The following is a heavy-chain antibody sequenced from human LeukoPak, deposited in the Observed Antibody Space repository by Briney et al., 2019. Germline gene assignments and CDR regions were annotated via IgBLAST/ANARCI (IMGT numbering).Heavy chain of an antibody. Sequence: PGRSLRLSCAASGFTFSSYAMHWVRQAPGKGLEWVAVISYDGSNKYYADSVKGRFTISRDNSKNTLYLQMNSLRAEDTAVYYCAKDKGQWLAFYYYYGMDVWGQGTTVTVSS. V-gene: IGHV3-30*04. D-gene: IGHD6-19*01. CDR3: AKDKGQWLAFYYYYGMDV. CDR1: GFTFSSYA. J-gene: IGHJ6*02. CDR2: ISYDGSNK.